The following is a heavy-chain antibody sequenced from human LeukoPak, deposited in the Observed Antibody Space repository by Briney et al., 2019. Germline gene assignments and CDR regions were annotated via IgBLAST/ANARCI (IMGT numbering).Heavy chain of an antibody. Sequence: PGGSLRLSCAASGFNFSSYAMHWVRQAPGKGLEWVAVISYDGSNKYYADSVKGRFTISRDNSKNTLYLQMNSLRAEDTAVYYCAALAGTAAAGADAFDIWGQGTMVTVSS. CDR2: ISYDGSNK. CDR3: AALAGTAAAGADAFDI. CDR1: GFNFSSYA. J-gene: IGHJ3*02. D-gene: IGHD6-13*01. V-gene: IGHV3-30*01.